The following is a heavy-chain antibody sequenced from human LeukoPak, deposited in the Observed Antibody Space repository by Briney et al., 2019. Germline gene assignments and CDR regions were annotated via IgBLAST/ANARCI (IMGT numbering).Heavy chain of an antibody. CDR2: IYPGDSDT. CDR3: ATIPYSSSSVFSDY. Sequence: GESLKISCKGSGYSFTSYWIGWVRQMPGKGLEWMGIIYPGDSDTRYSPSFQGQVTISADKSISTAYLQWSSLKASDTAMYYCATIPYSSSSVFSDYWGQEPWSPSPQ. D-gene: IGHD6-6*01. J-gene: IGHJ4*01. CDR1: GYSFTSYW. V-gene: IGHV5-51*03.